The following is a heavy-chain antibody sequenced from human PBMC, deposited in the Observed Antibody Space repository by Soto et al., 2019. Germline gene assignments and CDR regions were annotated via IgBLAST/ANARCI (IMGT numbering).Heavy chain of an antibody. CDR3: ARALGVYCSGGSCYNNYYYMDV. D-gene: IGHD2-15*01. V-gene: IGHV6-1*01. CDR1: GDSVSSNSAA. CDR2: TYYRSKWYN. J-gene: IGHJ6*03. Sequence: SQTLSLTCAISGDSVSSNSAAWNWIRQSPSRGLEWLGRTYYRSKWYNDYAVSVKSRITINPDTSKNQFSLQLNSVTPEDTAVYYCARALGVYCSGGSCYNNYYYMDVWGKGTTVTVSS.